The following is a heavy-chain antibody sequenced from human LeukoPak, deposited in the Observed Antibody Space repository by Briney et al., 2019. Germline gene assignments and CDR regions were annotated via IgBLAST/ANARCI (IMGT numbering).Heavy chain of an antibody. CDR1: GFTFGDHA. Sequence: GRSLRLSCTASGFTFGDHAMSWVRQAPGKGLEWLGFIRSRAYGGTTEYAASAKGRFTISRDDSKSIAYLQMNSLTTEDTAVYYCSRGPTQQWPYSGTDVWGQGTTVIVSS. J-gene: IGHJ6*02. D-gene: IGHD5-18*01. CDR3: SRGPTQQWPYSGTDV. V-gene: IGHV3-49*04. CDR2: IRSRAYGGTT.